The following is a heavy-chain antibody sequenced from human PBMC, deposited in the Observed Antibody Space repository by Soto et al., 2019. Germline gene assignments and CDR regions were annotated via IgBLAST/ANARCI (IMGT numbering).Heavy chain of an antibody. CDR3: AKGIYSYGYNSFDY. J-gene: IGHJ4*02. V-gene: IGHV3-23*01. Sequence: GSLRLSCAASGFTFSSYAMSWVRQAPGKGLEWVSAISGSGDSTYDADSVKGRFTISRDNSKNTLYLQMNSLRAEDTAVYYCAKGIYSYGYNSFDYWGQGTLVTVSS. CDR2: ISGSGDST. D-gene: IGHD5-18*01. CDR1: GFTFSSYA.